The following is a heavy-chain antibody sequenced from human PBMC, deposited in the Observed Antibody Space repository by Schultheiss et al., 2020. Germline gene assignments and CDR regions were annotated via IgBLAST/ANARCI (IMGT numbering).Heavy chain of an antibody. D-gene: IGHD2-21*02. V-gene: IGHV3-30*18. CDR2: ISYDGSNK. Sequence: GSLRLSCAASGFTFSSYGMHWVRQAPGKGLEWVAVISYDGSNKYYADSVKGRFTISRDNSKNTLYLQMNSLRAEDTAVYYCAKDAAICGGDCYLRALGFGMDVWGQGTTVTGSS. CDR3: AKDAAICGGDCYLRALGFGMDV. CDR1: GFTFSSYG. J-gene: IGHJ6*02.